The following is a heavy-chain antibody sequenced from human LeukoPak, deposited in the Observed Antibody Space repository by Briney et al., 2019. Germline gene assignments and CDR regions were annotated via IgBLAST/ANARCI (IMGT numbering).Heavy chain of an antibody. CDR1: GGSISSSSYY. Sequence: SETLSLTCTVSGGSISSSSYYWGWIRQPPGKGLEWIGSIYYSGSTYYNPSLKSRVTISVDTSKNQFSLKLSSVTAADTAVYYCARGHTVLRFLEWLPIEYFQHWGQGTLVTVSS. J-gene: IGHJ1*01. CDR2: IYYSGST. CDR3: ARGHTVLRFLEWLPIEYFQH. V-gene: IGHV4-39*01. D-gene: IGHD3-3*01.